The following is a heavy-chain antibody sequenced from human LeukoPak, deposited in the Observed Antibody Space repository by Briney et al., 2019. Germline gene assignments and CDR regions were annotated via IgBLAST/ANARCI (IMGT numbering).Heavy chain of an antibody. CDR1: GGSISSRSYY. J-gene: IGHJ5*02. Sequence: PSETLSLTCTVSGGSISSRSYYWGWLRQPPGEGLEWIASIFYSGSTYHNPSLKSRVTISVDTSKSQFSLKLSSVTAADTAVYFCARHPLKAYVSDWFDPWGQGTLVTVSS. V-gene: IGHV4-39*01. CDR3: ARHPLKAYVSDWFDP. D-gene: IGHD3-10*02. CDR2: IFYSGST.